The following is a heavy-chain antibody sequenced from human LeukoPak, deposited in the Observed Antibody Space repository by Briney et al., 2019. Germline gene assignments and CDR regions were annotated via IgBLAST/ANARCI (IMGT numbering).Heavy chain of an antibody. D-gene: IGHD6-13*01. CDR3: AKSSSWVRRYYGMDV. CDR2: ISYDGSNK. J-gene: IGHJ6*02. CDR1: GFTFSSYG. Sequence: GGSLRLSCAASGFTFSSYGMHWVRQAPGKGLEWVAVISYDGSNKYYADSVKGRFTISRDNSKNTLYLQMNSLRAEDTAVYYCAKSSSWVRRYYGMDVWGQGTTVTVSS. V-gene: IGHV3-30*18.